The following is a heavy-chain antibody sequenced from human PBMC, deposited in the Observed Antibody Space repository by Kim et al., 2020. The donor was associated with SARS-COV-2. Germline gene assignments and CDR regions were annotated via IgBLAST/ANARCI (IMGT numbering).Heavy chain of an antibody. J-gene: IGHJ3*01. V-gene: IGHV1-2*02. CDR1: GFTFTDYY. CDR2: INAKSGDR. CDR3: AREGRYGRSDSAAFDV. D-gene: IGHD5-18*01. Sequence: ASVKVSCKASGFTFTDYYIHWVRQAPGQGLEWMGWINAKSGDRNSAQKFQGSVTMTRDTSTRTIYIEVRRLTSDDTAVYYCAREGRYGRSDSAAFDVWGQGTMVTVST.